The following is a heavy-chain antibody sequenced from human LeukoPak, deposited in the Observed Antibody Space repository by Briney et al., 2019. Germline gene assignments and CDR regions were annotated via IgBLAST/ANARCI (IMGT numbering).Heavy chain of an antibody. CDR2: IYTSGST. Sequence: SETLSLTCTVSGGSISSYYWSWIRQPAGKGLEWIGRIYTSGSTNYNPSLKSRVTMSVDTSKNQFSLKLSSVTAADTAVYYCARDRDDFWSGYSYGMDVWGQGTTATVSS. CDR3: ARDRDDFWSGYSYGMDV. CDR1: GGSISSYY. D-gene: IGHD3-3*01. J-gene: IGHJ6*02. V-gene: IGHV4-4*07.